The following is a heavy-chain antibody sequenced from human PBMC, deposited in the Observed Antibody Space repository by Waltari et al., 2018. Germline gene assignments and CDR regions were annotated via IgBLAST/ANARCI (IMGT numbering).Heavy chain of an antibody. D-gene: IGHD1-26*01. CDR2: KSPDVSEK. CDR1: GLALSDSW. V-gene: IGHV3-7*03. Sequence: EVQLVESAGGLVQPGESLRLHVSTSGLALSDSWLSWGRQAPGKGLELLANKSPDVSEKYYVDSVRGRFTISRDNAKKSLYLQMNSLRTEDTAVYFCARDKSGARDVWGQGTTVTVSS. CDR3: ARDKSGARDV. J-gene: IGHJ6*02.